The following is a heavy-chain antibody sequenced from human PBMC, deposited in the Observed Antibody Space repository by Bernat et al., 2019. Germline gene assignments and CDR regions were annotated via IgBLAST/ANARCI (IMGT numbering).Heavy chain of an antibody. CDR2: VSAYNGDT. J-gene: IGHJ2*01. CDR3: ATTSVSLYWYFDL. Sequence: QGELVQSGTEMKKLGASVRVSCKAPGFIFTSNGFAWVRQAPGQGLEWMGRVSAYNGDTQYAQKFQGRVLMTTDSSTTTAYMELKNLRSDDTAVDFCATTSVSLYWYFDLWGRGTLVTVSS. V-gene: IGHV1-18*01. CDR1: GFIFTSNG.